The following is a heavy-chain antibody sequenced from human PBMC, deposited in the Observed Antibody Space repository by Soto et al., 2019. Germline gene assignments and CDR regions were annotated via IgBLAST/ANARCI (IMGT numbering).Heavy chain of an antibody. CDR1: GGSISSYY. Sequence: SETLSLTCTVSGGSISSYYWSWIRQPPGKGLEWIGYIYYSGSTNYNPSLKSRVTISVDTSKNQFSLKLSSVTAADTAVYYCARHGAGTKGHFDYWGQGTLVTVSS. V-gene: IGHV4-59*08. D-gene: IGHD6-19*01. CDR2: IYYSGST. CDR3: ARHGAGTKGHFDY. J-gene: IGHJ4*02.